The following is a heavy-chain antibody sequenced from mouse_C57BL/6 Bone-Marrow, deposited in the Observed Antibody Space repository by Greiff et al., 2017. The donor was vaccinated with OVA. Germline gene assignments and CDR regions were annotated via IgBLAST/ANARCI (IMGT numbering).Heavy chain of an antibody. Sequence: VQLQQPGAELVKPGASVKLSCKASGYTFTSYWMQWVKQRPGQGLEWIGEIDPSDSYTNYNQKFKGKATLTVDTSSSTAYMQRSSLTSEDSAVYYCAREGLLRLFDYWGQGTTLTVSS. CDR2: IDPSDSYT. CDR1: GYTFTSYW. CDR3: AREGLLRLFDY. J-gene: IGHJ2*01. V-gene: IGHV1-50*01. D-gene: IGHD1-1*01.